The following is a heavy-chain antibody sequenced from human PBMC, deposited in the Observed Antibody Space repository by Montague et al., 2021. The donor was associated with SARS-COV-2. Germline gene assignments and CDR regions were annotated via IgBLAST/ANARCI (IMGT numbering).Heavy chain of an antibody. CDR3: ASRGAVAGKVYFQH. J-gene: IGHJ1*01. CDR1: GGSISGSNW. Sequence: SETLSLTCAVSGGSISGSNWWSWVRQPPGKGLEWIGEIYHSGSTSNNPSLKSRVTISVDKSKNQFSLKLSSVTAADTAVYYCASRGAVAGKVYFQHWGQGTLVTVSS. V-gene: IGHV4-4*02. D-gene: IGHD6-19*01. CDR2: IYHSGST.